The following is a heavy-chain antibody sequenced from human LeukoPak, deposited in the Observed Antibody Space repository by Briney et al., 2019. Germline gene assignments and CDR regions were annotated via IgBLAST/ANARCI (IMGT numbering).Heavy chain of an antibody. CDR1: GGSISSYY. D-gene: IGHD5-24*01. V-gene: IGHV4-59*01. J-gene: IGHJ4*02. CDR3: ARRIDGYNPYDY. Sequence: SETLSLTCTVSGGSISSYYWSWIRQPPGKGLEWIGYIYYSGSTNYNPSLKSRVTISVDTSKNQFSLKLSSVTAADTAVYYCARRIDGYNPYDYWGQGTLVTVSS. CDR2: IYYSGST.